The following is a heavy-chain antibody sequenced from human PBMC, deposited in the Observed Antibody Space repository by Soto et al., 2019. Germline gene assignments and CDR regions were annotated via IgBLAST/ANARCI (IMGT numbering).Heavy chain of an antibody. D-gene: IGHD3-16*01. CDR2: ISYDGSNK. V-gene: IGHV3-30*18. CDR1: GFTFSSYG. CDR3: AKEGDGDYFDY. J-gene: IGHJ4*02. Sequence: QVQLVESGGGVVQPGRSLRLSCAASGFTFSSYGMHWVRQAPGKGLEWVAVISYDGSNKYYADSVKGRFTISRDNSKNTLYLQMNSLRAEDTAVYYCAKEGDGDYFDYGGQGTLVTVSS.